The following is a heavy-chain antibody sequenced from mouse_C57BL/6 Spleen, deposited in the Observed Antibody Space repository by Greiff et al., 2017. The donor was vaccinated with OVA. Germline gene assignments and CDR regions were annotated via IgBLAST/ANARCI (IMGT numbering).Heavy chain of an antibody. D-gene: IGHD1-1*01. Sequence: QVQLQQSGAELVKPGASVKISCKASGYAFSSYWMNWVKQRPGKGLEWIGQIYPGDGDTNYNGKFKGKATLTADKSSSTAYMQLSSLTSEDSAVYFWARAYYYGSRRDYFDYGGQGTTLTVSS. J-gene: IGHJ2*01. CDR1: GYAFSSYW. CDR2: IYPGDGDT. V-gene: IGHV1-80*01. CDR3: ARAYYYGSRRDYFDY.